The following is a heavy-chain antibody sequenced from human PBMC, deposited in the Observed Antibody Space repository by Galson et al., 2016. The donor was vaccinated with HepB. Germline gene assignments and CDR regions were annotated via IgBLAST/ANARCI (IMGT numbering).Heavy chain of an antibody. Sequence: SLRLSCAASGITFNTYAMHWVCQAPGNGLEWLALISYDGSNKYYADSVKGRLTISRDNSKNTLYLQMHSLRPEDTAVYYCARDQTLYDFCSGYHLDYWGQGTLVTVSS. CDR1: GITFNTYA. J-gene: IGHJ4*02. V-gene: IGHV3-30-3*01. CDR2: ISYDGSNK. CDR3: ARDQTLYDFCSGYHLDY. D-gene: IGHD3-3*01.